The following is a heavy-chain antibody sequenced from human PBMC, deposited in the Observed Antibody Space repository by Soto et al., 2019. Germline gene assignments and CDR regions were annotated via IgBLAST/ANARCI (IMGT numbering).Heavy chain of an antibody. V-gene: IGHV1-2*02. D-gene: IGHD4-4*01. CDR1: GYTFTGYY. CDR2: INPNSGAT. Sequence: QVPLVQSGAEVKKPGASVKVSCKASGYTFTGYYMHWVRQAPGQGLEWMGWINPNSGATNYAQKFQGRVTMTRDTSISTAYMELSRLRSDATAVYYCARDPLETTVTAEGWFDPWGQGTLVTVSS. J-gene: IGHJ5*02. CDR3: ARDPLETTVTAEGWFDP.